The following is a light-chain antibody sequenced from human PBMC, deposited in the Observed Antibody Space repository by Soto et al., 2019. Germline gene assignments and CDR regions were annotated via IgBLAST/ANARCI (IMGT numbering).Light chain of an antibody. CDR3: CSSAGPTTWV. Sequence: QSALTQPRSVSGSPGQSVTISCTGTGSDVGFYDYVSWYQHHPGKAPKVMIFNVSQRPSGVPDRFSGSKSGNTASLTISGLQAEDEGDYYCCSSAGPTTWVFGGGTKLTVL. J-gene: IGLJ3*02. CDR2: NVS. CDR1: GSDVGFYDY. V-gene: IGLV2-11*01.